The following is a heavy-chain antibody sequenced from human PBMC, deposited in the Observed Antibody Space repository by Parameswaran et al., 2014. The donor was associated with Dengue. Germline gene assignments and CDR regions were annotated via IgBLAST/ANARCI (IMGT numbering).Heavy chain of an antibody. CDR2: IHAGNGDT. Sequence: WVRQAPGQRLEWMGWIHAGNGDTKYSQKFQGRVTITRDTTASTAYMEVSSLRSEDTAVYYCTRDVISMVRGIKNAFDIWAQGTTVTVSS. V-gene: IGHV1-3*01. J-gene: IGHJ3*02. D-gene: IGHD3-10*01. CDR3: TRDVISMVRGIKNAFDI.